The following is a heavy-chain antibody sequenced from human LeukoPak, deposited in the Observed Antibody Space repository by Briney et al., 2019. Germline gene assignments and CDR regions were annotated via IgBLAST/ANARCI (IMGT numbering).Heavy chain of an antibody. CDR2: ISGSGGST. V-gene: IGHV3-23*01. CDR1: GFTFSSYA. CDR3: AKIPVGCSSTSCYIWLFDY. Sequence: PGGSLRLSCAASGFTFSSYAMSWVRQAPGKGLEWVSAISGSGGSTYYADSVKGRFTISRDNSKNTLYLQMNSLRAEDTAVYYCAKIPVGCSSTSCYIWLFDYWGQGTLVTVSS. D-gene: IGHD2-2*02. J-gene: IGHJ4*02.